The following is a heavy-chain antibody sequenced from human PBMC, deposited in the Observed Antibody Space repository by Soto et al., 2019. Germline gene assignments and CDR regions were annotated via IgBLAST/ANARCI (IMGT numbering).Heavy chain of an antibody. CDR3: ARDQESITDRILQY. D-gene: IGHD3-10*01. CDR1: GDTFASFG. CDR2: ISAYNGNT. V-gene: IGHV1-18*01. J-gene: IGHJ4*02. Sequence: ASVKVSCKASGDTFASFGFSWVRQAPGQGLEWLGWISAYNGNTHYAQKVRDRVTLTTDTSTNTAYMELWSLTSDDTAVYYCARDQESITDRILQYWGQGTRVTSPQ.